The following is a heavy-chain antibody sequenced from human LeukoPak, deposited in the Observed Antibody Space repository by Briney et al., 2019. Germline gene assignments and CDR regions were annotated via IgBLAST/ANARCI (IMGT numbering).Heavy chain of an antibody. CDR1: GGSISSSSYY. D-gene: IGHD6-19*01. CDR3: ASMAVADAFDI. CDR2: INHSGST. J-gene: IGHJ3*02. V-gene: IGHV4-39*07. Sequence: SETLSLTCTVSGGSISSSSYYWGWIRQPPGKGLEWIGEINHSGSTNYNPSLKSRVTISVDTSKNQFSLKLSSVTAADTAVYYCASMAVADAFDIWGQGTMVTVSS.